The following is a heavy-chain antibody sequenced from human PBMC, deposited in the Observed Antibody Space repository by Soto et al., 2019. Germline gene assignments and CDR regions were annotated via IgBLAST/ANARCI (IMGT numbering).Heavy chain of an antibody. CDR3: ARDHIYGSGQNRNDNWFDP. CDR2: IIPILGIA. J-gene: IGHJ5*02. D-gene: IGHD3-10*01. CDR1: GGTFSSYT. Sequence: QVQLVQSGAEVKKPGSSVKVSCKASGGTFSSYTISWVRQAPGQGLEWMGRIIPILGIANYAQKFQGRVTITADKSTSTAYMELSSLRSEDTAVYYCARDHIYGSGQNRNDNWFDPWGQGTLVTVSS. V-gene: IGHV1-69*08.